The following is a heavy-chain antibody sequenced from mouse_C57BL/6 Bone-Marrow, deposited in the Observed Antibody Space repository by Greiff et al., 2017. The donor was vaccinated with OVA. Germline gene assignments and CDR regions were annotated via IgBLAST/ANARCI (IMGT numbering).Heavy chain of an antibody. CDR1: GFNIKDAY. CDR3: TSYGNFDY. J-gene: IGHJ2*01. V-gene: IGHV14-4*01. Sequence: VQLKQSGAELVRPGASVKLSCTASGFNIKDAYMPWVKQRPEQGLEWIGWIDPENGDTEYASKFQGKATITADTSSNTAYLQLSSLTSEDTAVYYCTSYGNFDYWGQGTTLTVSS. CDR2: IDPENGDT. D-gene: IGHD2-1*01.